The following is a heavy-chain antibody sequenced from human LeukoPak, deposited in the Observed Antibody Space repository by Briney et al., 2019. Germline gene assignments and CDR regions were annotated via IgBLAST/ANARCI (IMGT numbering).Heavy chain of an antibody. D-gene: IGHD1-1*01. J-gene: IGHJ4*02. CDR2: TRGSGSTA. Sequence: GGSLRLSCAGSGFTFSNYAMNWVRQAPGKGLEWVSTTRGSGSTAYYADSVKGRFTISRDNSKNTLYLQMNSLRAEDTAVYYCARKASGEEYIDDWGQGSLATVSS. CDR1: GFTFSNYA. V-gene: IGHV3-23*01. CDR3: ARKASGEEYIDD.